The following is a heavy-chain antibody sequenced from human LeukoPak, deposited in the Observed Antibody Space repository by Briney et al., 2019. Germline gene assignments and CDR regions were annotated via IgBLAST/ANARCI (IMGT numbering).Heavy chain of an antibody. CDR2: MYYSGST. CDR1: GGSISSSSYY. D-gene: IGHD1-26*01. Sequence: SETLSLTCTVSGGSISSSSYYWGWIRQPPGKGLEWIGSMYYSGSTYYNPSLKSRVTISVDTSKNQFSLKLSSVTAADTAVYYCATSSGSYYYWGQGTLVAVSS. J-gene: IGHJ4*02. V-gene: IGHV4-39*01. CDR3: ATSSGSYYY.